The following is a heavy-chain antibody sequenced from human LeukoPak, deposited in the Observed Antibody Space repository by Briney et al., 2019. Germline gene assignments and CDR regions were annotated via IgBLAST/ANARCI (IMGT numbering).Heavy chain of an antibody. V-gene: IGHV3-23*01. D-gene: IGHD3-22*01. CDR2: VSASGDKT. CDR1: GFSFSVYT. Sequence: PGGSLRLSCVASGFSFSVYTMGWVRQAPGKGLEWISAVSASGDKTYYADSVKGRFTVSRDNSKDTLYLHMNSLRAEDTALYYCARDIHDSSGYYYDYWGQGTLVTVSS. CDR3: ARDIHDSSGYYYDY. J-gene: IGHJ4*02.